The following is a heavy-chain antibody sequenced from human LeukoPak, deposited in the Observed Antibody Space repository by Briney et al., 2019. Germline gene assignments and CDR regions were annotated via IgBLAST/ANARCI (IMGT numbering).Heavy chain of an antibody. V-gene: IGHV4-39*01. CDR3: ASNIVVVTTHDAFDI. Sequence: SETLSLTCTVSGGSISSSSYYWGWIRQPPGKGLEWIGSIYYSGSTYYNPSLKSRVTISVDTSKNQFSPKLSSVTAADTAVYYCASNIVVVTTHDAFDIWGQGTMVTVSS. D-gene: IGHD3-22*01. CDR1: GGSISSSSYY. J-gene: IGHJ3*02. CDR2: IYYSGST.